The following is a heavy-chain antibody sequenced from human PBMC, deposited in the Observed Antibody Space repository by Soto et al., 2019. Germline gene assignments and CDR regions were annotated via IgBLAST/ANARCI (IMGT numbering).Heavy chain of an antibody. J-gene: IGHJ6*02. Sequence: PSETLSLTCNASGGPISSYYWSWIRQPPGKGLEWIGYINYSGSTNYNHSLKSRVTISVDTAKNQFSLKMSSVTATDTAVYYCARAFLLRVYYFDGSGRGGYYSYGMVVWGQGTTVTVSS. CDR2: INYSGST. CDR1: GGPISSYY. D-gene: IGHD3-22*01. V-gene: IGHV4-59*01. CDR3: ARAFLLRVYYFDGSGRGGYYSYGMVV.